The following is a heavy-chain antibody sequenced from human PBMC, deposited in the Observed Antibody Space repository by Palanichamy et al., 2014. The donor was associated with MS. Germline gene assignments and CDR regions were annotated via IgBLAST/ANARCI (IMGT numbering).Heavy chain of an antibody. Sequence: EVQLLESGGGLVQPGGSLRLSCAASGFTFSSYAMSWVRQAPGKGLEWVSAISGSGGSTYYADSVKGRFTISRDNSKNTLYLQMSSLGAEDTAVYYCAKDARDYYDSGGYYGYFDYWGQGTLVTVSS. D-gene: IGHD3-22*01. CDR3: AKDARDYYDSGGYYGYFDY. J-gene: IGHJ4*02. CDR2: ISGSGGST. V-gene: IGHV3-23*01. CDR1: GFTFSSYA.